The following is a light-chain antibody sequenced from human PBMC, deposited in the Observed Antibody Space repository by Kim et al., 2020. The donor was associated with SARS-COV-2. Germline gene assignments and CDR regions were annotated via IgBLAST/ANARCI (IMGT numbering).Light chain of an antibody. CDR1: KLGEKY. V-gene: IGLV3-1*01. CDR2: QDS. Sequence: SVSPGQTASITCSGEKLGEKYACLYQQKPGQSPVLVIYQDSKRPSGIPERFSGSNSGNTATLTISGTQAMDEADYYCQAWDSSTEVFGGGTQLTVL. J-gene: IGLJ3*02. CDR3: QAWDSSTEV.